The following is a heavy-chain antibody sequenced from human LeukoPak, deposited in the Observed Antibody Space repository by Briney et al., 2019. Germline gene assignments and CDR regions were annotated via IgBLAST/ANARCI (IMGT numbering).Heavy chain of an antibody. CDR2: ISGSGGNT. D-gene: IGHD3-3*02. Sequence: PGGSLRLSCAASGFTFSTYTMSWVRQAPGKGLEWVSAISGSGGNTYYADSVKGRFTISRDNSKNTLYLQMDSLRADDTAAYYCAKAAFSRTSYFDYWGQGTLVTASS. CDR3: AKAAFSRTSYFDY. V-gene: IGHV3-23*01. J-gene: IGHJ4*02. CDR1: GFTFSTYT.